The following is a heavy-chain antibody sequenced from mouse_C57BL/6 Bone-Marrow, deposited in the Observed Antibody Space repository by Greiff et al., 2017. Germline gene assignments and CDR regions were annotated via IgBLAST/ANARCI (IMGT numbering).Heavy chain of an antibody. D-gene: IGHD2-3*01. CDR2: IYPGSGST. CDR1: GYTFTSYW. Sequence: QVQLQQPGAELVKPGASVKMSCKVSGYTFTSYWITWVKQRPGQGLEWIGDIYPGSGSTNYNEKFKSKATLTVDTSSSTAYMQLSSLTSEDSAVYYCAREDDGYSSWFAYWGQGTLVTVSA. CDR3: AREDDGYSSWFAY. V-gene: IGHV1-55*01. J-gene: IGHJ3*01.